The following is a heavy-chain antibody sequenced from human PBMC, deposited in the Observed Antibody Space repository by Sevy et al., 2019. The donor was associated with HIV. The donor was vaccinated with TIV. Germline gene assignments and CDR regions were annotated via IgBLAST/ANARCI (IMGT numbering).Heavy chain of an antibody. CDR3: AIDHRRDGMIVVPFEK. J-gene: IGHJ4*02. D-gene: IGHD3-22*01. Sequence: GGSLRLSCAASGLSFSNAWMAWVRQAPGKGLEWVGRIRRETGGGTKDFAAFAKGKFTISRDDPKNTLYLQMNSLKTEDTAVYYCAIDHRRDGMIVVPFEKWGLGTLVTVSS. CDR2: IRRETGGGTK. V-gene: IGHV3-15*01. CDR1: GLSFSNAW.